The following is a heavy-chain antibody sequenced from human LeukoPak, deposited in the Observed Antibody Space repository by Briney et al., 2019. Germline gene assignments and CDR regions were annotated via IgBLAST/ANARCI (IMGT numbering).Heavy chain of an antibody. CDR2: ISGGAGST. Sequence: PGGSLRLSCAASGFSFSGYALSWVRQAPGKGLKWVSSISGGAGSTYYADSVKGRFTISRDISKNTLYLQMNSLRAEDTAVYYCAKSGYNRFDYWGQGTLATVSS. J-gene: IGHJ4*02. V-gene: IGHV3-23*01. CDR1: GFSFSGYA. D-gene: IGHD5-24*01. CDR3: AKSGYNRFDY.